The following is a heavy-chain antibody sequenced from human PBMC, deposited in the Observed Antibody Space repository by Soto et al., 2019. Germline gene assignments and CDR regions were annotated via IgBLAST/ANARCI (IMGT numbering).Heavy chain of an antibody. V-gene: IGHV1-24*01. CDR2: FDPEDGET. CDR1: GYTLTDLS. CDR3: ATARSPYYDSSGYHDREYYCMDV. D-gene: IGHD3-22*01. Sequence: GASVKVSCKVSGYTLTDLSMHWVRQATGKGLEWMGGFDPEDGETIYAQKFQGRVTMTEDTSTDTAYMELSSLRSEDTAVYYCATARSPYYDSSGYHDREYYCMDVWGQGTTVTVSS. J-gene: IGHJ6*02.